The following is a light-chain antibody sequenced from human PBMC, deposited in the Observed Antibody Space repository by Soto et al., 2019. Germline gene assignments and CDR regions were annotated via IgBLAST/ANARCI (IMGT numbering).Light chain of an antibody. V-gene: IGKV3-20*01. CDR1: PCVSFY. CDR2: DAS. Sequence: ELVLSLSPGTHAFPSREGATLSCRARPCVSFYVAWYQQKPGQAPRLLIYDASSRATGVPDRFSGSGSGTDFTLTISRLDPEDFAVYYCQHCQPYGDSPPLTFGGGTKVDIK. J-gene: IGKJ4*01. CDR3: QHCQPYGDSPPLT.